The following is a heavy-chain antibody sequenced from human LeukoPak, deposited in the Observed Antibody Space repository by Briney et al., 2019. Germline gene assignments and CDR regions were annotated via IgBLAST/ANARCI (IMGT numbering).Heavy chain of an antibody. Sequence: GGSLRLSCAASGFTFSDYYMSWIRQAPGKGLEWVSYISSSGSTIYYADSVKGRFTISRDNAKNSLYLQMNSLRAEDTAVYYCATLWDYDILTGYQGYFDYWGQGTLVTVSS. D-gene: IGHD3-9*01. J-gene: IGHJ4*02. CDR2: ISSSGSTI. V-gene: IGHV3-11*01. CDR1: GFTFSDYY. CDR3: ATLWDYDILTGYQGYFDY.